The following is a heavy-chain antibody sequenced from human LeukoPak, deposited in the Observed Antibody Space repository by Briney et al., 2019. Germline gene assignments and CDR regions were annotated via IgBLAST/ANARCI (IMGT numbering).Heavy chain of an antibody. Sequence: PGGSLRLSCEASGFTFSNYGMNWVRQAPGKGLEWVSSISGSGGNTYYVDSVKGRFTVSRDNSKNTLYLQMNSLRAEDTAVYYCARVFSGYDGPYYYYYMDVWGKGTTVTVSS. D-gene: IGHD5-12*01. CDR2: ISGSGGNT. CDR3: ARVFSGYDGPYYYYYMDV. CDR1: GFTFSNYG. J-gene: IGHJ6*03. V-gene: IGHV3-23*01.